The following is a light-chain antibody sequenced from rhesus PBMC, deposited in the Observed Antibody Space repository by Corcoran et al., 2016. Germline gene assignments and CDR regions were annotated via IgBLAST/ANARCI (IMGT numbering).Light chain of an antibody. CDR2: EAA. V-gene: IGKV1-25*01. J-gene: IGKJ3*01. Sequence: DIQMTQSPSSLSASVGDRVTITCRASQGITNDLAWYQQTPGETPKLLFYEAASLQSGIPSRLSGSGSGTDFTLTISSLQPEDFATYYCQHYYSTPFTFGPGTKLDIK. CDR3: QHYYSTPFT. CDR1: QGITND.